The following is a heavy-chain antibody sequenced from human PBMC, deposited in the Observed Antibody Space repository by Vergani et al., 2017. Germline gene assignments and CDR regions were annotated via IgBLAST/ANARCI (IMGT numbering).Heavy chain of an antibody. V-gene: IGHV3-23*01. J-gene: IGHJ4*01. CDR2: ISASGAPT. D-gene: IGHD1-20*01. CDR3: ARDYRRYDWFDY. Sequence: EVQLLASGGDLVQPGGSLRLSCAASGFTFNSYGMHLVRQAPGTGLELVSGISASGAPTYYADSVKGRVTISRDNSKNTLYLQMNSLRVEDTAVYYCARDYRRYDWFDYWGQRTLVTVSS. CDR1: GFTFNSYG.